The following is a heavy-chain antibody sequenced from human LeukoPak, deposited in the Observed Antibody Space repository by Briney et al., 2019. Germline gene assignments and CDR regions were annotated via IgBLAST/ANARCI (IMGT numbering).Heavy chain of an antibody. CDR3: ARDTIAANDAFDI. Sequence: SETLSLTCTVSGGSISSSSYSWGWIRQPPGKGLEWIGSIYYSGSTYYNPSLKSRVTISVDTSKNQFSLRLSSVTAADTAVYYCARDTIAANDAFDIWGQGTMVTVSS. V-gene: IGHV4-39*07. CDR2: IYYSGST. J-gene: IGHJ3*02. CDR1: GGSISSSSYS. D-gene: IGHD6-13*01.